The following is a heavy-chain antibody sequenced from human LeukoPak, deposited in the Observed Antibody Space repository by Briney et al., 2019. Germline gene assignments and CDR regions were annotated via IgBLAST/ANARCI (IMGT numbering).Heavy chain of an antibody. CDR3: ARDRLGAFDY. CDR2: ISTGGSYI. V-gene: IGHV3-21*04. J-gene: IGHJ4*02. CDR1: GFTFSSYS. D-gene: IGHD7-27*01. Sequence: GGSLRLSCAASGFTFSSYSMNWVRQAPGKGLEWVSSISTGGSYIYDADSVKGRFTISRDNAKNSLYLQMNSLRAEDTALYYCARDRLGAFDYWGQGTLVTVSS.